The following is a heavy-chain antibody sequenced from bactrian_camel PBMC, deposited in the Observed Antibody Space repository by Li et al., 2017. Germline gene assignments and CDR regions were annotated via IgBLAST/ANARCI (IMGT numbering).Heavy chain of an antibody. Sequence: VQLVESGGGLVQPGESLRLSCAASGFIFRDHYMNWVRQAPGKGLEWVSSINSGGGRTYYADSVKGRFTISRDNAKSTVYLQLKNVKTEDMAMYYCAKEAMGYYNEYEAWGQETQVTVS. V-gene: IGHV3S40*01. CDR3: AKEAMGYYNEYEA. D-gene: IGHD4*01. CDR2: INSGGGRT. CDR1: GFIFRDHY. J-gene: IGHJ6*01.